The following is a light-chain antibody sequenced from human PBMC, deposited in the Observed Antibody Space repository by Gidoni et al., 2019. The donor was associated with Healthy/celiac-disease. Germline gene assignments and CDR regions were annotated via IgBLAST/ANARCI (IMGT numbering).Light chain of an antibody. CDR2: DVS. CDR1: SSDVGGYNY. V-gene: IGLV2-14*03. CDR3: SSYTSSSTYV. Sequence: QSSLTQPPSVLGPPGQSITISCTGTSSDVGGYNYVSWYQQHPGKAPKLMIYDVSNRPSGVSNRFSGSKSGNTASLTISGLQAEDEADYYCSSYTSSSTYVFGTGTKVTVL. J-gene: IGLJ1*01.